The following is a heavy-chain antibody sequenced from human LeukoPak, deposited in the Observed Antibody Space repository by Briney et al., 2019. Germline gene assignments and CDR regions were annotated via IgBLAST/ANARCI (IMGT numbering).Heavy chain of an antibody. CDR1: GFTFSSYW. J-gene: IGHJ4*02. V-gene: IGHV3-74*01. CDR2: INTDGSST. CDR3: ARDLVARRGYSYGVFDY. Sequence: GGSLRLSRAASGFTFSSYWMHWVRQAPGKGLVWVSRINTDGSSTSYADSVKGRFTISRDNAKNTLYLQMNSLRAEDTAVYYCARDLVARRGYSYGVFDYWGQGTLVTVSS. D-gene: IGHD5-18*01.